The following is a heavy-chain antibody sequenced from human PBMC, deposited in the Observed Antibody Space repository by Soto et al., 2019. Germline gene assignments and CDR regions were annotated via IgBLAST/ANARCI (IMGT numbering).Heavy chain of an antibody. CDR1: GGTFSSYA. CDR3: ATEYYYGSGSYFGGNYYYGMDV. D-gene: IGHD3-10*01. V-gene: IGHV1-69*06. J-gene: IGHJ6*02. CDR2: IIPIFGTA. Sequence: VQLVQSGAEVKKPGSSVKVSCKASGGTFSSYAISWVRQAPGQGLEWMGGIIPIFGTANYAQKFQGRVTITADKSTSTAYMELSSLRSEDTAVYYCATEYYYGSGSYFGGNYYYGMDVWGQGTTVTVSS.